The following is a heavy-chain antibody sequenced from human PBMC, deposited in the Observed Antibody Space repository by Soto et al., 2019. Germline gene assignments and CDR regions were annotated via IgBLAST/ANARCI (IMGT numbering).Heavy chain of an antibody. CDR3: SVYFDDLQEASF. CDR1: GYTFTRYS. V-gene: IGHV1-2*02. Sequence: QVQLVQSGAEVKKPGASVKVSCRASGYTFTRYSLHWVRQAPGQGLEWMGWINPHTGGTRFAQKIEGRVTLTSDTSVRTVYMELSRLRSDDTAVFYCSVYFDDLQEASFWGQGTLVTVTS. CDR2: INPHTGGT. D-gene: IGHD1-1*01. J-gene: IGHJ4*02.